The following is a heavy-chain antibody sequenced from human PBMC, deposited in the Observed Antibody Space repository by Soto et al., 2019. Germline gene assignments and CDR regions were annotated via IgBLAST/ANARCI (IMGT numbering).Heavy chain of an antibody. J-gene: IGHJ6*02. CDR2: IIPIFGTA. V-gene: IGHV1-69*01. CDR3: ARKYGDYFRSPYGMDV. Sequence: QVQLVQSGAEVKKPGSSVKVSCKASGGTFSSYAISWVRQAPGQGLEWMGGIIPIFGTANYAQKFQGRVTITADESTSTAYMERSSLRSEDTAVYYCARKYGDYFRSPYGMDVWGQGTTFTVSS. D-gene: IGHD4-17*01. CDR1: GGTFSSYA.